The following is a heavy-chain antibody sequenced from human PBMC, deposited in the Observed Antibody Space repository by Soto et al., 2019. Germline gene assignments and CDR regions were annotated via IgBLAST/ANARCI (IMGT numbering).Heavy chain of an antibody. V-gene: IGHV1-18*01. J-gene: IGHJ6*03. D-gene: IGHD3-3*01. Sequence: QVQLMQSGAEVKKPGASINVSCQASGYKFNSFGIAWVRQAPGQGLEWLGWISAYNGNTNYTQKLQGRVTLTTDTPTTTAYIELRSLRSDDTAIFYCARAIVDFWNGHHIHMDVWGKGTTVIV. CDR2: ISAYNGNT. CDR1: GYKFNSFG. CDR3: ARAIVDFWNGHHIHMDV.